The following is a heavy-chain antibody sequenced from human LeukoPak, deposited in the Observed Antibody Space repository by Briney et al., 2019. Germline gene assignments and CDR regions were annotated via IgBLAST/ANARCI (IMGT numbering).Heavy chain of an antibody. CDR3: ARDFSSSGWYVDYYYYMDV. D-gene: IGHD6-19*01. CDR2: ISSSSNTI. V-gene: IGHV3-48*01. J-gene: IGHJ6*03. Sequence: PGGSLRLSCAASGFTFSSFGMNWVRQAPGKGLEWVSYISSSSNTIYYADSVKGRFTISRDNAKNSLYLQMNSLRAEDTAVYYCARDFSSSGWYVDYYYYMDVWGKGTTVTVSS. CDR1: GFTFSSFG.